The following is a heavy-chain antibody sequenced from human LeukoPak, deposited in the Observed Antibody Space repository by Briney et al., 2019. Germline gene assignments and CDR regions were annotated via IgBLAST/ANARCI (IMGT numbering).Heavy chain of an antibody. CDR1: GFTFSSYA. CDR2: FSGSGGNT. CDR3: ARAFSFGSGSYYLRFDY. Sequence: GGSLRLSCAASGFTFSSYAMNWVRQAPGKGLEWVSSFSGSGGNTYYADSVKGRFTISRDNSENTLYLQMSGLRAEDTAVYYCARAFSFGSGSYYLRFDYWGQETLVTVSS. D-gene: IGHD3-10*01. J-gene: IGHJ4*02. V-gene: IGHV3-23*01.